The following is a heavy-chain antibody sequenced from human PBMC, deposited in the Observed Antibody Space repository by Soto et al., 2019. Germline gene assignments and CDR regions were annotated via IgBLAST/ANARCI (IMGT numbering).Heavy chain of an antibody. CDR3: ARDLDGLHDDNSGPYPRPG. D-gene: IGHD3-22*01. CDR1: GGSIGGSVDY. J-gene: IGHJ1*01. V-gene: IGHV4-39*02. CDR2: LYYTGTT. Sequence: LDTLSLTCSLSGGSIGGSVDYFGWIHQPPGKGLEWIGSLYYTGTTYYNSSLKSRVTISADKSQNQFSLRLSSVTAADTAVYYCARDLDGLHDDNSGPYPRPGWGQGTLVTVSS.